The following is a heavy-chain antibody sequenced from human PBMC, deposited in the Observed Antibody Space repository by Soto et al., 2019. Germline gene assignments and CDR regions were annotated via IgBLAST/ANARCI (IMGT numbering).Heavy chain of an antibody. D-gene: IGHD6-19*01. Sequence: SETLSLTCTVSGGSISSGGYYWSWIRQHPGKGLEWIGYIYYSGSTYYNPSLKSRVTISVDTPKNQFSLKLSSVTAADTAVYYWARDQQQWLVGEFDYWGQGTLVTVSS. J-gene: IGHJ4*02. CDR3: ARDQQQWLVGEFDY. CDR1: GGSISSGGYY. V-gene: IGHV4-31*03. CDR2: IYYSGST.